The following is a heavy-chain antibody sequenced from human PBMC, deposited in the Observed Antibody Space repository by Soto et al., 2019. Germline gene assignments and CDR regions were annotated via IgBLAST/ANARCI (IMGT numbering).Heavy chain of an antibody. V-gene: IGHV3-9*01. CDR1: GFTFDDYA. CDR3: AKGRSTMVRGNVSPFDY. J-gene: IGHJ4*02. CDR2: ISWNSGSI. D-gene: IGHD3-10*01. Sequence: EVQLVESGGGLVQPGRSLRLSCAASGFTFDDYAMHWVRQAPGEGLEWVSGISWNSGSIGYADSVKGRFSIPRDNAKNSLYLQMNSLRAEDTALYYCAKGRSTMVRGNVSPFDYWGQGTLVTVSS.